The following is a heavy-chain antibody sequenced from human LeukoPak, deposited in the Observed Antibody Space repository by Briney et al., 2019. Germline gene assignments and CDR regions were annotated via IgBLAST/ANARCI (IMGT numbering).Heavy chain of an antibody. CDR2: ISGSGDST. Sequence: GGSLRLSCAASGFTFKSYAMSWVRQAPGKGLEWVSGISGSGDSTYYANSVKGRFTISRDNSKNTLYLQMNSLRAEDTALYYCAKGHLAVASWGQGSLVTVSS. J-gene: IGHJ5*02. CDR3: AKGHLAVAS. V-gene: IGHV3-23*01. CDR1: GFTFKSYA. D-gene: IGHD6-19*01.